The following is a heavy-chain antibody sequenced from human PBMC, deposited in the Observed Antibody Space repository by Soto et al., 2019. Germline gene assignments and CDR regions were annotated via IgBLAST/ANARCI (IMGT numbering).Heavy chain of an antibody. V-gene: IGHV3-33*01. CDR1: GFTFSSYG. CDR3: ARDIAAAGTSYYYYGMDV. D-gene: IGHD6-13*01. J-gene: IGHJ6*02. CDR2: IWYDGSNK. Sequence: PGGSLRLSCAASGFTFSSYGMHWVRQAPGKGLEWVAVIWYDGSNKYYADSVKGQFTISRDNSKNTLYLQMNSLRAEDTAVYYCARDIAAAGTSYYYYGMDVWGQGTTVTVSS.